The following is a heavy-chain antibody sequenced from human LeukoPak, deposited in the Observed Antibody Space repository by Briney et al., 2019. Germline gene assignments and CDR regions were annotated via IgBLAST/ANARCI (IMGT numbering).Heavy chain of an antibody. J-gene: IGHJ4*02. Sequence: GRSLRLSCAASGFTFSSYAMHWVRQAPGKGLEWVAVISYDGSNKYYADSVKGRFTISRDNSKNTLYLQMNSLRAEDTAVYYCASVWNSYGHDYWGQGTLVTVSP. V-gene: IGHV3-30*04. CDR1: GFTFSSYA. CDR3: ASVWNSYGHDY. CDR2: ISYDGSNK. D-gene: IGHD5-18*01.